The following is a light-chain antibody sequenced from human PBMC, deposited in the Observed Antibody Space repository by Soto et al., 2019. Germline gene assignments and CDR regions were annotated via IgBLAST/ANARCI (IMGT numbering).Light chain of an antibody. CDR3: SSYTSSSTLVV. J-gene: IGLJ2*01. CDR1: ISDVGGYNY. CDR2: EVS. Sequence: QSALTQPASVSGSPGQSITISCTGTISDVGGYNYVSWYQQHPGKAPKLMIYEVSNRPSGVSNRFSGSKSGNTASLTISGLQAEDEADYYCSSYTSSSTLVVFVGGTKLTVL. V-gene: IGLV2-14*01.